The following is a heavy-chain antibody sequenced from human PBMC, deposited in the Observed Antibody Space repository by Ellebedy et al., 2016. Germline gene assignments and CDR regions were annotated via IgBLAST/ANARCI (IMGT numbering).Heavy chain of an antibody. CDR2: IYTSGST. V-gene: IGHV4-4*07. Sequence: SETLSLXXTVSGGSISSYYWNWIRQPAGKGLEWIGRIYTSGSTNYNPSLKSRVTMSVDTSKNQFSLKLSSVTAADTAVYYCARLGDHYFDYWGQGTLVTVSS. CDR3: ARLGDHYFDY. CDR1: GGSISSYY. D-gene: IGHD2-21*01. J-gene: IGHJ4*02.